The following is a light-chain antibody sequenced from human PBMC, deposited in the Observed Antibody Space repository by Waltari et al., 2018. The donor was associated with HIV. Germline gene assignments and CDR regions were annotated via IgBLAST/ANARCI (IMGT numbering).Light chain of an antibody. Sequence: SVLTQPPSVSGAPGQRVTISCSESGSNIGATYDVHWYQHLPGTAPKLLIYCNSNRPSGVPDRFSGSKSGTSASLAITGLQPEDEGDYYCQSYDSRLSGSVFGGGTKLTVL. CDR1: GSNIGATYD. V-gene: IGLV1-40*01. CDR3: QSYDSRLSGSV. J-gene: IGLJ2*01. CDR2: CNS.